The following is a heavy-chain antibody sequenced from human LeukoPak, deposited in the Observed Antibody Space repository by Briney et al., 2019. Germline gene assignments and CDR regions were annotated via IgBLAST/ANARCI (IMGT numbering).Heavy chain of an antibody. CDR2: ISYDGSNK. J-gene: IGHJ4*02. V-gene: IGHV3-30*03. CDR1: GFTFSSYG. D-gene: IGHD1-26*01. Sequence: GRSLRLSCAASGFTFSSYGMHWVRQAPGKGLEWVAGISYDGSNKYYADSVKGRFTISRDDSKNTLYLQMNSLRAEDTAVYYCARDSRVPGTFDYWGQGTLVTVSS. CDR3: ARDSRVPGTFDY.